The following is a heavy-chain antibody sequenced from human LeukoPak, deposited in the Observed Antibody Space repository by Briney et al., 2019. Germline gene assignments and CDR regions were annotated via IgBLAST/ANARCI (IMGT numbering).Heavy chain of an antibody. Sequence: PTETLSLTCTVSGGSISSSSYYWGWIHQPPGKGLEWIGSIYYSGSTYYNPSLKSRVTISVDTSKNQFSLKLSSVTAADTAVYYCARRDFDWLLSAAWFDPWGQGTLVTVSS. CDR2: IYYSGST. D-gene: IGHD3-9*01. CDR3: ARRDFDWLLSAAWFDP. V-gene: IGHV4-39*01. CDR1: GGSISSSSYY. J-gene: IGHJ5*02.